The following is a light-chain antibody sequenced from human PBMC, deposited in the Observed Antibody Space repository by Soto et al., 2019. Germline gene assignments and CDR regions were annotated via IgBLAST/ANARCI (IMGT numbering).Light chain of an antibody. CDR2: EVT. V-gene: IGLV1-44*01. CDR1: ISNIGSKT. J-gene: IGLJ1*01. Sequence: QSVLTQTPSASGTPGQGVTIPCSGSISNIGSKTVKWYQQFPGTAPKLMIFEVTTRPSGVSNRFSGSKSGNTASLTISGLQAEDEADYYCSSYTSGNSLVFGTWTKVTVL. CDR3: SSYTSGNSLV.